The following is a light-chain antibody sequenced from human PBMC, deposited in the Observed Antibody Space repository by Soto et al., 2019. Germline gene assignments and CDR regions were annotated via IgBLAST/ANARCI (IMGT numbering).Light chain of an antibody. CDR1: QSVNTN. Sequence: EIVMTQSPATLSVSPGERATLSCRASQSVNTNLAWYQQKPGQAPRLLIYGASTRATGVPARFSGSGSGTEFGLTINSLQSEDFAFYYCQQYNDWPSWTFGQGTKVEIK. CDR2: GAS. CDR3: QQYNDWPSWT. V-gene: IGKV3-15*01. J-gene: IGKJ1*01.